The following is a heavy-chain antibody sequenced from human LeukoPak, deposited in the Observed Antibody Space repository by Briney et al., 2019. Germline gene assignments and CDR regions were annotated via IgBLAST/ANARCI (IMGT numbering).Heavy chain of an antibody. CDR1: GFSASSFG. D-gene: IGHD6-19*01. V-gene: IGHV3-21*04. CDR2: ITTSTTVPHI. CDR3: ARDSSGLVLGGSEYYFDY. J-gene: IGHJ4*02. Sequence: PGGSLRLSCAVSGFSASSFGMSWVRQAPGRGLEWVSSITTSTTVPHILYADSVTGRFTISRDNADNSLFLQMNSLRAEDTAVYYCARDSSGLVLGGSEYYFDYWGQGTLVTVSS.